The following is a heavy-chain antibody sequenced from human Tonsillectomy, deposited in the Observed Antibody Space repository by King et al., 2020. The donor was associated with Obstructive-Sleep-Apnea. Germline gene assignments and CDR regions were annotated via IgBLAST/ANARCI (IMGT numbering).Heavy chain of an antibody. Sequence: VQLVESGGGVVQPGRSLRLSCAASGFTFSSYGMHWVRQAPGKGLEWVAVISYDGSNKYYADSVKGRFTISRDNSKNTLYLQMNSQRAEDTAVYYCASKGLGYCSGGSCSPYYYYGMDVWGQGTTVTVSS. CDR3: ASKGLGYCSGGSCSPYYYYGMDV. V-gene: IGHV3-30*03. CDR2: ISYDGSNK. D-gene: IGHD2-15*01. J-gene: IGHJ6*02. CDR1: GFTFSSYG.